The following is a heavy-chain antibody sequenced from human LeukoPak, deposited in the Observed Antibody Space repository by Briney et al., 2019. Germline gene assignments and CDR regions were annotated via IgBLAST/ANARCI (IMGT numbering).Heavy chain of an antibody. CDR1: GFTFSNHG. D-gene: IGHD1-7*01. CDR2: ISYDGSNK. CDR3: AREDAKTGTTGY. V-gene: IGHV3-30*19. Sequence: GGSLTLSCAASGFTFSNHGMHWVRQAPGKGLEWVAVISYDGSNKYYADSVKGRFTISRYNSKNTLYLQMNSLRAEDTAVYYCAREDAKTGTTGYWGQGTLVTVSS. J-gene: IGHJ4*02.